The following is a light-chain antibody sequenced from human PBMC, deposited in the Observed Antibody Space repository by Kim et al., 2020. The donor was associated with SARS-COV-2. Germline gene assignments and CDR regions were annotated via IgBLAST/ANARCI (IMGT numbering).Light chain of an antibody. CDR3: QAWDSRSYVV. CDR2: QDN. J-gene: IGLJ2*01. V-gene: IGLV3-1*01. CDR1: KLGDKY. Sequence: SYELTQPPSVSVSPGQTASITCSGDKLGDKYAYWYQQKPGQSPVVVIYQDNKRPSGIPERFSGSNSGNTATLTISETQAMDEADYYCQAWDSRSYVVFGGGTQLTVL.